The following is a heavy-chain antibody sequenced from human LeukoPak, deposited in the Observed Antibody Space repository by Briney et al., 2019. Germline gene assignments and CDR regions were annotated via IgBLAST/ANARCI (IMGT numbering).Heavy chain of an antibody. CDR2: ISSSSSTI. CDR3: ARDPLSSSSFDL. V-gene: IGHV3-48*01. D-gene: IGHD6-13*01. CDR1: GFTFSSYS. Sequence: GGSLRLSCAASGFTFSSYSMRWVRQAPGKWLEWDSYISSSSSTIYYADSVKGRFTISRDNAKNSLYLQMNSLRAEDTAAYYCARDPLSSSSFDLWGQGTLVTVSS. J-gene: IGHJ4*02.